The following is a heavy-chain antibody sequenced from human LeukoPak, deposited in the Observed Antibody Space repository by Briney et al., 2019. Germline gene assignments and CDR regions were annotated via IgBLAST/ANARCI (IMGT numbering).Heavy chain of an antibody. V-gene: IGHV1-2*02. CDR3: ARGRNIGVVGPATNLEAC. D-gene: IGHD2-15*01. Sequence: ASVKVSCKASGYTFTGYYMHWVRQAPGQGLEWMGWINPNSGGTNYAQKFQGRVTMTRDTSISTAYMELSSLRSDDTAVYYCARGRNIGVVGPATNLEACWGQGTRVTVSS. CDR1: GYTFTGYY. CDR2: INPNSGGT. J-gene: IGHJ1*01.